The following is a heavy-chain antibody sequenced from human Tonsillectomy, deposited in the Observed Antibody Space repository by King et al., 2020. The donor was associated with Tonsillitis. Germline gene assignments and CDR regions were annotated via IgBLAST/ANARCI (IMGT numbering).Heavy chain of an antibody. CDR3: GTYDAFDI. CDR1: GGSISSSSYS. CDR2: IYYSGST. J-gene: IGHJ3*02. Sequence: QLQESGPGLVKPSETLSLTCTVSGGSISSSSYSWGWIGQPPGKGLEWIGSIYYSGSTYYNPSLKSRVTLSVDTSKNQFSLKLSSVTAADTAVYYCGTYDAFDIWGQGTMVTVSS. V-gene: IGHV4-39*01.